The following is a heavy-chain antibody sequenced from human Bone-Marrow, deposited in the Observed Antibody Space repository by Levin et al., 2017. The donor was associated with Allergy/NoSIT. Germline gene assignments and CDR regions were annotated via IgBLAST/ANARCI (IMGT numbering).Heavy chain of an antibody. D-gene: IGHD2-2*01. J-gene: IGHJ5*01. CDR2: INTNTGTP. CDR1: GYKFTAFA. V-gene: IGHV7-4-1*01. Sequence: ASVKVSCKTSGYKFTAFAINWVRQAPGQGPEWMGWINTNTGTPTYAQGFTGRFVFSSDTSVRTAFLHIDSLKAEDTGVYYCAREGYFESWGQGTLVAVSS. CDR3: AREGYFES.